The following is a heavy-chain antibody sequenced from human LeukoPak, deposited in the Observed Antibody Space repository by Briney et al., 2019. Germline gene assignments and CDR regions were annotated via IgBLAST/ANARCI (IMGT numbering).Heavy chain of an antibody. CDR3: AKERRVGAIYYFDY. CDR1: GFTFSSYG. D-gene: IGHD1-26*01. CDR2: ISGSGGNT. J-gene: IGHJ4*02. V-gene: IGHV3-23*01. Sequence: GGSLRLSCAASGFTFSSYGMSWVRQAPGKGLEWVSSISGSGGNTYYADSVKGRFTISRDNSKNTLFLHMNSLRAEDTAVYYCAKERRVGAIYYFDYWGQGTLVTVSS.